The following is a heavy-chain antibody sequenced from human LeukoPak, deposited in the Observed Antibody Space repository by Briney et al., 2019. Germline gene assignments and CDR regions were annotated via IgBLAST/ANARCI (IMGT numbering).Heavy chain of an antibody. Sequence: SETLSLTCAVYGGSFSTYYWSWIRQPPGKGLEWVGEINHSGSTNYNPSLKSRVTISVDTSKNQFSLKLTSVTAADTAVYYCASQESRYSIAASETWGQGTLVTVSS. CDR2: INHSGST. CDR3: ASQESRYSIAASET. CDR1: GGSFSTYY. V-gene: IGHV4-34*01. J-gene: IGHJ5*02. D-gene: IGHD6-13*01.